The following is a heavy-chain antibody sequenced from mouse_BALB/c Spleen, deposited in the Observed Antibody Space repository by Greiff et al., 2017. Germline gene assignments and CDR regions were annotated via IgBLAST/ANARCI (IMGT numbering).Heavy chain of an antibody. CDR3: AREAYDYDVAWFAY. CDR1: GFSLTGYG. D-gene: IGHD2-4*01. V-gene: IGHV2-6-7*01. Sequence: VKLMESGPGLVAPSQSLSITCTVSGFSLTGYGVNWVRQPPGKGLEWLGMIWGDGSTDYNSALKSRLSISKDNSKSQVFLKMNSLQTDDTARYYCAREAYDYDVAWFAYWGQGTLVTVSA. J-gene: IGHJ3*01. CDR2: IWGDGST.